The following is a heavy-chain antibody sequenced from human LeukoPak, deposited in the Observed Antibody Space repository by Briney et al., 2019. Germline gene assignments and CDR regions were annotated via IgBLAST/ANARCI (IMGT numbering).Heavy chain of an antibody. CDR3: AGDSTYYDFWSGYYSPSGYMDV. CDR2: IYSNGDT. J-gene: IGHJ6*03. V-gene: IGHV3-53*01. Sequence: GGSLRLSCAASGFTVSSSYMSWVRQAPGKGLEWVSVIYSNGDTYYPESVKGRFTISRDNSKNTLYLQMRSLRAEDTAVYYCAGDSTYYDFWSGYYSPSGYMDVWGKGTTVTVSS. D-gene: IGHD3-3*01. CDR1: GFTVSSSY.